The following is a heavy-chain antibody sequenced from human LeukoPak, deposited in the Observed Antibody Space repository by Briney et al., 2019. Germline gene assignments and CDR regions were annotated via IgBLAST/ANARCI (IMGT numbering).Heavy chain of an antibody. CDR1: GFTFSTYA. J-gene: IGHJ5*02. CDR3: ARQSEQPGTAVPGEVAYPFDL. Sequence: QAGRSLRLSYAPSGFTFSTYAMTWVRQAPGNGLEFHTSIRPKVTYKYDADSVKGRLTISRDNFKNPLSLEMNSLRADDTAVYFCARQSEQPGTAVPGEVAYPFDLWGLGNPVTVSS. CDR2: IRPKVTYK. D-gene: IGHD6-19*01. V-gene: IGHV3-23*01.